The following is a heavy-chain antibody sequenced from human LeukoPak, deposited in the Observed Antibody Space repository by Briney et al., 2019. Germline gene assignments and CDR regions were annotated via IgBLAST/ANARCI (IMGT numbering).Heavy chain of an antibody. V-gene: IGHV1-18*01. J-gene: IGHJ4*02. Sequence: ASVKVSCKASGNTFTSYGISWVRQAPGQGLEWMGWIRVYNGNTNYAQKLQGRVTMTTDTSTSTAYMELRSLRSDDTAVYYCATVLRGYLDYWGQGALVTVSS. CDR3: ATVLRGYLDY. D-gene: IGHD6-6*01. CDR1: GNTFTSYG. CDR2: IRVYNGNT.